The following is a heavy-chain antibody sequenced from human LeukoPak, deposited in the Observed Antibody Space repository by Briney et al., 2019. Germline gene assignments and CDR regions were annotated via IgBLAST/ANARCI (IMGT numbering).Heavy chain of an antibody. D-gene: IGHD6-19*01. J-gene: IGHJ6*02. V-gene: IGHV3-74*01. CDR3: ARAVAGPYYYCGMDV. Sequence: GGSLRLSCAASGFTFSSYWMHWVRQAPGKGLVWVSRINSDGSSTSYADSVKGRFTISRDNAKNTLYLQMNSLRAEDTAVYYCARAVAGPYYYCGMDVWGQGTTVTVSS. CDR2: INSDGSST. CDR1: GFTFSSYW.